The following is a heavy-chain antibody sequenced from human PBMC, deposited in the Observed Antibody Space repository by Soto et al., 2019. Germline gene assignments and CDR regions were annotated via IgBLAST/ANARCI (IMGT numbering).Heavy chain of an antibody. CDR2: IYHSGST. D-gene: IGHD4-17*01. V-gene: IGHV4-39*07. Sequence: PSETLSLTCTVSGGSISSSSYYWGWIRQPPGKGLEWIGYIYHSGSTYYNPSLKSRVTISVDRSKNQFSLKLSSVTAADTAVYYCARSDFPAPDPYAYWGQGTLVPVSS. CDR3: ARSDFPAPDPYAY. CDR1: GGSISSSSYY. J-gene: IGHJ4*02.